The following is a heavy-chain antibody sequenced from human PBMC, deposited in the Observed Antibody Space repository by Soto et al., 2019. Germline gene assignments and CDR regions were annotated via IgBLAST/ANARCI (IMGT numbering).Heavy chain of an antibody. CDR1: GGSISSYY. CDR3: ARAIYGGGYYYYYYGMDV. V-gene: IGHV4-59*01. Sequence: QVQLQESGPGLVKPSETLSLTCTVSGGSISSYYWSWIRQPPGKGLEWIGYIYYSGSTNYNPSLKSRVTISVDTSKTQFSLKLSSVTAADTAVYYCARAIYGGGYYYYYYGMDVWGQGTTVTVSS. D-gene: IGHD4-17*01. CDR2: IYYSGST. J-gene: IGHJ6*02.